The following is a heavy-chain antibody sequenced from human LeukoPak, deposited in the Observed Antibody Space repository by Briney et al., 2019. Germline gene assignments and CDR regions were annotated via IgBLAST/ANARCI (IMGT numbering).Heavy chain of an antibody. CDR1: GFTFSDYY. J-gene: IGHJ6*02. CDR3: ASLKGMDA. CDR2: IKQDGSEK. V-gene: IGHV3-7*05. Sequence: GGSLRLSCAASGFTFSDYYMSWIRQAPGKGLEWVANIKQDGSEKYYVDSVKGRFTISRDNAKNSLYLQMNSLRAEDTAVYYCASLKGMDAWGQGTTVTVSS.